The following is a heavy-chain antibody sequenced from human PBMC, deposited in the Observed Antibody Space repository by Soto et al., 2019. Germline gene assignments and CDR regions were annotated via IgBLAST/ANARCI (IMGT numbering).Heavy chain of an antibody. CDR3: AKDKVGYSSGWHYFDY. V-gene: IGHV3-30*18. CDR2: ISYDGSNK. Sequence: GGSLRLSCAASGFTFSSYGMHWVRQAPGKGLEWVAVISYDGSNKYYADSVKGRFTISRDNSKNTLYLQMSSLRAEDTAVYYCAKDKVGYSSGWHYFDYWGQGTLVTVSS. D-gene: IGHD6-19*01. CDR1: GFTFSSYG. J-gene: IGHJ4*02.